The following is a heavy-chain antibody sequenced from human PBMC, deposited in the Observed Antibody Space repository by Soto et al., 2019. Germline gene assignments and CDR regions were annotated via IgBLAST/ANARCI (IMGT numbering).Heavy chain of an antibody. D-gene: IGHD1-26*01. Sequence: QVQLVQSGAEGKRPGASVKVFCKASGYTFTDHAIHWLRQAPGQSLEWMGCIYTGNGNTRYIQRFQGRVTFTRDTSANTVYMEVISLSSEDTAVYYCARGRGAQRGLLWDLYLDSWGQGTLVTVSS. CDR2: IYTGNGNT. V-gene: IGHV1-3*04. CDR1: GYTFTDHA. CDR3: ARGRGAQRGLLWDLYLDS. J-gene: IGHJ4*02.